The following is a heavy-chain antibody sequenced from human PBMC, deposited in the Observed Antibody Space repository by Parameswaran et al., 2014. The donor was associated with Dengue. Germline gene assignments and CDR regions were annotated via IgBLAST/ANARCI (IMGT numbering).Heavy chain of an antibody. V-gene: IGHV1-18*01. CDR3: ARVGGSLDDAFDI. J-gene: IGHJ3*02. CDR2: ISAYNGNT. Sequence: WVRQAPGQGLEWMGWISAYNGNTNYAQKLQGRVTMTTDTSTNTAYMELRSLRSDDTAVYYCARVGGSLDDAFDIWGQGTMVTVSS. D-gene: IGHD1-26*01.